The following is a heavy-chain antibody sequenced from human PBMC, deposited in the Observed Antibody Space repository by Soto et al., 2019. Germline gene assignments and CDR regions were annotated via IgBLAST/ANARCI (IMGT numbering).Heavy chain of an antibody. V-gene: IGHV4-31*03. CDR1: GGSINSGGYY. Sequence: QVQLQESGPGLVKPSQTLSLTCTVSGGSINSGGYYWSWIRQHPGKGLEWIGYIYDSGSTNYNPSLKSRVTISVDTSKIQFSLKLSSVTAADTAVYYCARGFLEWLLAVDYWGQGTLVTVSS. J-gene: IGHJ4*02. CDR3: ARGFLEWLLAVDY. D-gene: IGHD3-3*01. CDR2: IYDSGST.